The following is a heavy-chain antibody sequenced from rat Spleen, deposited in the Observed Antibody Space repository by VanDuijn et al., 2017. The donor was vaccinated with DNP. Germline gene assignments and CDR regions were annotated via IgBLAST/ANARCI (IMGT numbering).Heavy chain of an antibody. J-gene: IGHJ3*01. CDR1: GFTFSNYY. CDR2: IIYDGSTT. V-gene: IGHV5-25*01. Sequence: EVQLVESGGGLVQPGRSMKLSCATSGFTFSNYYMAWVRQAPPRGLEWVATIIYDGSTTYYRDSVKGRFTISRDNAKNTLFLQMDSLRSEDTATYYCATSGYGYDGYPFAYWGQGTLVTVSS. D-gene: IGHD1-12*03. CDR3: ATSGYGYDGYPFAY.